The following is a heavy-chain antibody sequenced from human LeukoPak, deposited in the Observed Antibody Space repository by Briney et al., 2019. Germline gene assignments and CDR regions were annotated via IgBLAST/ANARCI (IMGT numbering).Heavy chain of an antibody. V-gene: IGHV3-53*01. J-gene: IGHJ4*02. CDR2: IYGGGNI. D-gene: IGHD4-11*01. CDR3: ARAESSNWDTKYYFDY. Sequence: PGGSLRLSCAASGFTVSSNYMNWVRQAPGKGLEWVSVIYGGGNIYYADSVKGRFTISRDNSKNTLYLQMNSLRAEDTAVYYCARAESSNWDTKYYFDYWGQGTLVTVSS. CDR1: GFTVSSNY.